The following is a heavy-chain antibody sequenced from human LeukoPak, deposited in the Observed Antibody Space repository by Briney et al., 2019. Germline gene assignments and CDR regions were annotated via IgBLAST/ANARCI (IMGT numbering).Heavy chain of an antibody. CDR1: GGTFSSYA. CDR3: ARDRSDYYDSSGYYYGGVY. J-gene: IGHJ4*02. V-gene: IGHV1-69*13. D-gene: IGHD3-22*01. Sequence: SVKVSCKASGGTFSSYAISWVRQAPGQGLEWMGGIIPIFGTANYAQKFQGRATITADESTSTAYMELSSLRSEDTAVYYCARDRSDYYDSSGYYYGGVYWGQGTLVTVSS. CDR2: IIPIFGTA.